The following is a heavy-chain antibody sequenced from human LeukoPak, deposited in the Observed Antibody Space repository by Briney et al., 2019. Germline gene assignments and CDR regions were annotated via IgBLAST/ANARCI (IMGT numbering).Heavy chain of an antibody. CDR1: GFTFSSYA. J-gene: IGHJ4*02. V-gene: IGHV3-23*01. CDR3: AKDLCRDGYNCWVALDY. Sequence: GGSLRLSCAASGFTFSSYAMSWVRQAPGKGLEWVSGISGSDGSTFYADSVKGRFTISRDNSKNTLYLQMNSLRAEDTAVYYCAKDLCRDGYNCWVALDYWGQGTLVTVSS. D-gene: IGHD5-24*01. CDR2: ISGSDGST.